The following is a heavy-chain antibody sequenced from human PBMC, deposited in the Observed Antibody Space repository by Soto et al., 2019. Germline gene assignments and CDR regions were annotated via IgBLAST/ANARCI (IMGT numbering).Heavy chain of an antibody. CDR2: FDPEDGET. CDR3: ATLEHKYYDFWSGYYRMDV. J-gene: IGHJ6*03. D-gene: IGHD3-3*01. V-gene: IGHV1-24*01. Sequence: ASVKVSCKVSGYTLTELSMHWVRQAPGKGLEWMGGFDPEDGETIYAQKFQGRVTMTDDTSTDTAYMELSSLRSEDTAVYYCATLEHKYYDFWSGYYRMDVWGKGTTVTVSS. CDR1: GYTLTELS.